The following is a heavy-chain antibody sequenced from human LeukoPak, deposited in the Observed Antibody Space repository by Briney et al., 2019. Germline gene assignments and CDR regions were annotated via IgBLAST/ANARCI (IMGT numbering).Heavy chain of an antibody. CDR1: GYMFTSYG. CDR2: ISTNKGNT. Sequence: ASVKVSCKASGYMFTSYGISWVRQAPGQGLEWMGWISTNKGNTNYAQRLQGRVTMTTDTSTSTAYMELRSLRSDDTAIYYCVRDIQWRFDPWGQGTLVIVSS. CDR3: VRDIQWRFDP. D-gene: IGHD2-8*01. J-gene: IGHJ5*02. V-gene: IGHV1-18*01.